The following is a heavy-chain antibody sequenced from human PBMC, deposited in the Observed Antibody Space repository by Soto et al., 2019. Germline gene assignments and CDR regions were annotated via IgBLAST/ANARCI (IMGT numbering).Heavy chain of an antibody. CDR2: IYYSGTT. CDR3: VCLSTYSYTMDV. D-gene: IGHD3-16*02. J-gene: IGHJ6*02. Sequence: XATLSLTCTVSGGPISRSTYYWGWIRQPPGKGLEWIGNIYYSGTTYYNPSLKSRVTISVDTSKNQFSLRVTSVAAADTSIYYCVCLSTYSYTMDVWGQGTTVTVSS. CDR1: GGPISRSTYY. V-gene: IGHV4-39*01.